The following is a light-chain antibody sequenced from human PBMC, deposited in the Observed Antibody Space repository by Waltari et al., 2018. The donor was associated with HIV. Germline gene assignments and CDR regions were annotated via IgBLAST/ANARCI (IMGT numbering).Light chain of an antibody. V-gene: IGLV2-14*01. CDR1: SSDVGGYNY. Sequence: QSALTQPASVSGSPGQSITISCTGTSSDVGGYNYVSWYQQHPGKAPKLMIYEVSSRPSGFSSRFAGSKSGNTASLTISGPQAEDEADYYCSSYTSSSTRVFGTGTNVTVL. CDR3: SSYTSSSTRV. CDR2: EVS. J-gene: IGLJ1*01.